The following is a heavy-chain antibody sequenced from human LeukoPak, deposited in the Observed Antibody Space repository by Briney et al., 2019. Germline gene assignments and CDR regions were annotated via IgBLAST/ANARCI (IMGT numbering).Heavy chain of an antibody. CDR2: IWYDGSNK. J-gene: IGHJ4*02. D-gene: IGHD3-3*01. V-gene: IGHV3-33*06. CDR1: GFTFSSYG. CDR3: AKNYDSTIHYFDY. Sequence: GGSLRLPCAASGFTFSSYGMHWVRQAPGKGLEWVAVIWYDGSNKYYADSVKGRFTISRDNSKNTLYLQMNSLRAEDTAIYYCAKNYDSTIHYFDYWGQGTLV.